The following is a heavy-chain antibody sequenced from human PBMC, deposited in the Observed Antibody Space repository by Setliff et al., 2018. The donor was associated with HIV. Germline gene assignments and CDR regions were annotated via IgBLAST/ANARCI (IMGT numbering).Heavy chain of an antibody. J-gene: IGHJ6*02. CDR3: ARPIILSVIDGMDV. CDR1: GGSISSSNW. D-gene: IGHD2-21*01. Sequence: SETLSLTCAVSGGSISSSNWWSWVRQPPGKGLEWIGEIYHSGSTNYNPSLKSRVTISVDKSKNQFSLKLSSVTAADTAVYYCARPIILSVIDGMDVWGQGTKVTVSS. CDR2: IYHSGST. V-gene: IGHV4-4*02.